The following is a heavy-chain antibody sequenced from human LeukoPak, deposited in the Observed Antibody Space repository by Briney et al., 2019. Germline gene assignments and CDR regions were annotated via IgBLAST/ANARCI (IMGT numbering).Heavy chain of an antibody. CDR1: GFTFSSYG. V-gene: IGHV3-30*18. Sequence: GRSLRLSCAASGFTFSSYGMHWVRQAPGKGLEWVAVISYDGSNKYYADSVKGRFTISRDNSKNTLYLQMNSLRAEDTAVYYCAKGNYGDYPLYFDYWGREPWSPSPQ. D-gene: IGHD4-17*01. CDR3: AKGNYGDYPLYFDY. CDR2: ISYDGSNK. J-gene: IGHJ4*02.